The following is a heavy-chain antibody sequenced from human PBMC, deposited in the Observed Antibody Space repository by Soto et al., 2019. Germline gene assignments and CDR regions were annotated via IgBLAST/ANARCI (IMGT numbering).Heavy chain of an antibody. V-gene: IGHV3-15*07. J-gene: IGHJ4*02. CDR1: GFTFSNAW. D-gene: IGHD6-13*01. CDR2: IKSKTDGGTT. Sequence: EVQLVESGGGLVKPGGSLRLSCAASGFTFSNAWMNWVRQAPGKGLEWVGRIKSKTDGGTTDYAAPVKGRFTISRDDSKNTLYLQMNSLKTEDTAVYYCTTPTGRQQLVEVDYWGQGTLVTVSS. CDR3: TTPTGRQQLVEVDY.